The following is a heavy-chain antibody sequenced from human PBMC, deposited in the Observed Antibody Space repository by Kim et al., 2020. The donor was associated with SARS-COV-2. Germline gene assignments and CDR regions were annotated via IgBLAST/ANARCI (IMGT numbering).Heavy chain of an antibody. Sequence: GGSLRLSCEASGFSPSSHSMNWVRQAPGKGLEWVSAIMRSRSGIDYADSVKGRFITSRDNARNSLYLQMNSLRAEDTAVYYCARDVLVGGEDDYDMDVGG. CDR1: GFSPSSHS. CDR3: ARDVLVGGEDDYDMDV. V-gene: IGHV3-21*04. CDR2: IMRSRSGI. D-gene: IGHD2-21*01. J-gene: IGHJ6*03.